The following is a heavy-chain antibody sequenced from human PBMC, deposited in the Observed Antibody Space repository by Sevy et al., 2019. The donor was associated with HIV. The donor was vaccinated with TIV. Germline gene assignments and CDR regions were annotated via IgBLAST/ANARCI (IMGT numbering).Heavy chain of an antibody. CDR2: ISGSGGST. CDR3: AKDRMAAGDY. V-gene: IGHV3-23*01. J-gene: IGHJ4*02. D-gene: IGHD6-25*01. Sequence: GGSLRLSCAASGFTFSSYAMSWVRQAPGKGLEWVSAISGSGGSTYYAHSVKGRFTISRDNSKNTLYLQMNSLRAEDTAVYYRAKDRMAAGDYWGQGTLVTVSS. CDR1: GFTFSSYA.